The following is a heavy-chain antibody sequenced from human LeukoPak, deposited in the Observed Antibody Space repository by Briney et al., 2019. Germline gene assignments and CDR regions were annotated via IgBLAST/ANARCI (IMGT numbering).Heavy chain of an antibody. CDR3: ARDLLFYDFWSGYYTLALGY. Sequence: GASVKVSCKASGYTFTSYGISWVRQAPGQGLEWMGWISAYNGNTNYAQKLQGRVTMTTDTSTSTAYMELRSLRSDDTAVYYCARDLLFYDFWSGYYTLALGYWGQGTLVTVSS. CDR1: GYTFTSYG. J-gene: IGHJ4*02. D-gene: IGHD3-3*01. CDR2: ISAYNGNT. V-gene: IGHV1-18*01.